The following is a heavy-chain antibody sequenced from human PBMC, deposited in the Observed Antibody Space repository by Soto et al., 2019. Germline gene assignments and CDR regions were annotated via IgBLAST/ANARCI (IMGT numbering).Heavy chain of an antibody. Sequence: QVQLQQWGAGLLKPSETLSLTCAVYGGSFSGYYWSWIRQPPGKGLEWIGEINHSGSTNYNPPLKSRVTISVDTSKNQFSLKLSSVTAADTAVYYCARVRFLSWFDPWGQGTLVTVSS. CDR1: GGSFSGYY. D-gene: IGHD3-3*01. J-gene: IGHJ5*02. CDR2: INHSGST. V-gene: IGHV4-34*01. CDR3: ARVRFLSWFDP.